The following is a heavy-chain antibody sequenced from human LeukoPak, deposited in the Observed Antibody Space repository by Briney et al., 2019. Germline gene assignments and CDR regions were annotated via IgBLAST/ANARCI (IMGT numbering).Heavy chain of an antibody. CDR3: ARHWGYYDSSGYRP. Sequence: PGGSLRLSCAASGFTFSSYSMNWVRQAPGKGLEWIGEINHSGSTNYNPSLKSRVTISVDTSKNQFSLKLSSVTAADTAVYYCARHWGYYDSSGYRPWGQGTLVTVSS. J-gene: IGHJ4*02. CDR1: GFTFSSYS. D-gene: IGHD3-22*01. V-gene: IGHV4-34*01. CDR2: INHSGST.